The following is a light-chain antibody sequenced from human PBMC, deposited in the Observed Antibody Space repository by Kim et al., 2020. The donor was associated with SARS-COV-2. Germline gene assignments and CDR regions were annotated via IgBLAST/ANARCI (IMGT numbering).Light chain of an antibody. CDR3: CSFAGGWV. Sequence: SVSGSPGQSVTISCTGTSTDVVSWYQQHPGKAPKLMIYAVSQRPSGVPDRFSGSKSDNTASLTISGLQAEDEANYYCCSFAGGWVFGGGTKLTVL. V-gene: IGLV2-11*03. CDR1: STDVV. J-gene: IGLJ3*02. CDR2: AVS.